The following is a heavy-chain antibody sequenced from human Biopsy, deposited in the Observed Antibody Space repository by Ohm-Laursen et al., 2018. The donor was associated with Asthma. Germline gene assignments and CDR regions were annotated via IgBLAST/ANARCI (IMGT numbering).Heavy chain of an antibody. CDR3: ARGGLGYCSSTSCYQNYYYGMDV. Sequence: SLRLSCAASGFTFSSYGMHWVRQAPGKGLEWVAVIWYDGSNKYYADSVKGRFTISRDNSKNTLYLQMNSLRAEDTAVYYCARGGLGYCSSTSCYQNYYYGMDVWGQGITVTVSS. D-gene: IGHD2-2*01. CDR2: IWYDGSNK. J-gene: IGHJ6*02. V-gene: IGHV3-33*01. CDR1: GFTFSSYG.